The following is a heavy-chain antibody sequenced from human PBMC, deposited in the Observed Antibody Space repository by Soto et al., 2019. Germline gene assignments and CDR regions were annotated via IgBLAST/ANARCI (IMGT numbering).Heavy chain of an antibody. CDR3: ESLSGYSYVPNF. Sequence: AQVNLSCKASGYTFSSYGIYRVCQAPGQRLEWMGWVSGYKDNTDYAQKFQGRVTMTTDTSTSTAYMEVRSLTSDDTAVNYRESLSGYSYVPNF. CDR1: GYTFSSYG. D-gene: IGHD5-18*01. V-gene: IGHV1-18*01. CDR2: VSGYKDNT. J-gene: IGHJ4*01.